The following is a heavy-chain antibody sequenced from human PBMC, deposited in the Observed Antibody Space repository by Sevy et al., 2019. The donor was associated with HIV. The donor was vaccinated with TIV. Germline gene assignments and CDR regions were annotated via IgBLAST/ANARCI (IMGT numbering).Heavy chain of an antibody. D-gene: IGHD3-16*01. CDR2: ISSSGGNT. Sequence: GGSLRLSCAASGFTFSSYAMNWVRQAPGKGLEWVSGISSSGGNTYYADSVKGRFTISRDNSKNTLYLQMNSLRAEDTAVYYGAKDQDIMIGLFDYWGQGTLVTVSS. CDR3: AKDQDIMIGLFDY. V-gene: IGHV3-23*01. J-gene: IGHJ4*02. CDR1: GFTFSSYA.